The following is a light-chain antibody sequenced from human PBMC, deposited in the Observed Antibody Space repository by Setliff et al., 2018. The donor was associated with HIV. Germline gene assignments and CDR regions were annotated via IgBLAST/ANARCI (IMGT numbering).Light chain of an antibody. CDR3: SSYAGSNNYV. CDR1: SSDVGGYKY. V-gene: IGLV2-8*01. Sequence: QSVLTQPASVSGSPGQSITISCAGTSSDVGGYKYVYWYQQHPGKAPKLMIYEVSKRPSGVPDRFSGSEPGNTASLTVSGLQTEDEADYYCSSYAGSNNYVFGTGTKVTVL. CDR2: EVS. J-gene: IGLJ1*01.